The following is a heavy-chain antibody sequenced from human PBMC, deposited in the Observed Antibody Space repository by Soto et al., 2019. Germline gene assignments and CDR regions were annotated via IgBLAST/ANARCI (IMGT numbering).Heavy chain of an antibody. V-gene: IGHV4-34*01. Sequence: SETLSLTCAVYGGSFSGYYWSWIRQPPGKGLEWIGEINHSGSTNYNPSLKSRVTISVDTSKNQFSLKLSSVTAADTAVYYCARAAYSSSWYYFDYWGQGTLVTVSS. J-gene: IGHJ4*02. CDR2: INHSGST. D-gene: IGHD6-13*01. CDR1: GGSFSGYY. CDR3: ARAAYSSSWYYFDY.